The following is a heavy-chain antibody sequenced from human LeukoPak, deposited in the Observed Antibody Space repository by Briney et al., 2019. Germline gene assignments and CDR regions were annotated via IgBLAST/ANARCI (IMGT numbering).Heavy chain of an antibody. CDR1: GFTFSSYG. J-gene: IGHJ6*04. V-gene: IGHV3-30*18. CDR2: ISYDGSNK. CDR3: AKGDYGDYEIYYYYGMDV. Sequence: GGSLRLSCAASGFTFSSYGMHWVRQAPGKGLEWVAVISYDGSNKYYADSVKGRFTISRDNSKNTLYLQMNSLRAENTAVYYCAKGDYGDYEIYYYYGMDVWGKGTTVTVSS. D-gene: IGHD4-17*01.